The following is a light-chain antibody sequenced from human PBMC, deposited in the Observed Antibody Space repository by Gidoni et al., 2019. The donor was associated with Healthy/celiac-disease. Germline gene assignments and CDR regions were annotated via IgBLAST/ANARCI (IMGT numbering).Light chain of an antibody. Sequence: QPVLTPPPSVPGAPGQGVTISCTGSSSNIGADYDVHCNQQLPVTAPNLLIYGNSNRPSGVPDRFSGSKSGTSASLAITGLHAEDDADYYCQSYDSSLSGSVFGGGTKLTVL. V-gene: IGLV1-40*01. CDR2: GNS. CDR1: SSNIGADYD. CDR3: QSYDSSLSGSV. J-gene: IGLJ2*01.